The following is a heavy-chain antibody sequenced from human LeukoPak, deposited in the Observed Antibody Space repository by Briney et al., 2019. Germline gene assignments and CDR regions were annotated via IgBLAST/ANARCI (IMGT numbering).Heavy chain of an antibody. CDR2: ISYDGSNK. V-gene: IGHV3-30*04. J-gene: IGHJ5*02. Sequence: GRSLRLSCAASGFTFSSYAMHWVRQAPGKRLEWVAVISYDGSNKYYADSVKGRFTISRDNSKNTLYLQMNSLRAEDTAVYYCASSSRRSAKKVYNWFDPWGQGTLVTVSS. CDR3: ASSSRRSAKKVYNWFDP. D-gene: IGHD6-13*01. CDR1: GFTFSSYA.